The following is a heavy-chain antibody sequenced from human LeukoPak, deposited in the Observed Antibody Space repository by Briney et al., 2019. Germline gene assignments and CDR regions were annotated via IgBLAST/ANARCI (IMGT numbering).Heavy chain of an antibody. CDR3: ARDMTTVTTPSGY. J-gene: IGHJ4*02. CDR1: GFTVSSNY. V-gene: IGHV3-53*01. CDR2: IYSGGST. D-gene: IGHD4-17*01. Sequence: SWGSLRLSCAASGFTVSSNYMSWVRQAPGKGLEWVSVIYSGGSTYYADSVKGRFTISRDNSKNTLYLQMNSLRAEDTAVYYCARDMTTVTTPSGYWGQGTLVTVSS.